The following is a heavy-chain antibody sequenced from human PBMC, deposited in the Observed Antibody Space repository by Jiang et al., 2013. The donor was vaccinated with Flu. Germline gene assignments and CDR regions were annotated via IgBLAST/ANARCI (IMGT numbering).Heavy chain of an antibody. Sequence: SQTLSLTCAISGDSVSSNSAVWNWVRQSPSRGLEWLGRTYYRSKWYNEYAESVKSRITINPDTSKNQFSLQLNSVTPEDTAVYYCTRAVERRFDYWGQGTLVTVSS. CDR3: TRAVERRFDY. J-gene: IGHJ4*02. V-gene: IGHV6-1*01. CDR2: TYYRSKWYN. CDR1: GDSVSSNSAV. D-gene: IGHD1-1*01.